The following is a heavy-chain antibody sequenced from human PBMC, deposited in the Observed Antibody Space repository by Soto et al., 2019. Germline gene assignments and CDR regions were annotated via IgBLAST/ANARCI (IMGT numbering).Heavy chain of an antibody. J-gene: IGHJ5*01. V-gene: IGHV3-23*01. CDR2: IGGGGADT. D-gene: IGHD1-26*01. CDR3: AKDAVPYNGKWDWFDS. CDR1: RFTFSDYA. Sequence: DVQLLESGGGLVQPGGSLTLSCTASRFTFSDYAMRWVRQAPGKGLEWVSAIGGGGADTYYADSVKGRFTISRDNSKNTLYLQMNSLRDEDTAVYYCAKDAVPYNGKWDWFDSWGQGALVTVSS.